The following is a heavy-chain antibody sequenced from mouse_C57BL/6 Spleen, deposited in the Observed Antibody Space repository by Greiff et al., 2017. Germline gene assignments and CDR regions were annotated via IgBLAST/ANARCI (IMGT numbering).Heavy chain of an antibody. CDR2: ISGGGGNT. J-gene: IGHJ2*01. CDR1: GFTFSSYT. Sequence: EVNLVESGGGLVKPGGSLKLSCAASGFTFSSYTMSWVRQTPEKRLEWVATISGGGGNTYYPDSVKGRFTISRDNAKNTLYLQMSSLRSEDTALYYCARKEDGNLDYWGQGTTLTVSS. CDR3: ARKEDGNLDY. D-gene: IGHD2-1*01. V-gene: IGHV5-9*01.